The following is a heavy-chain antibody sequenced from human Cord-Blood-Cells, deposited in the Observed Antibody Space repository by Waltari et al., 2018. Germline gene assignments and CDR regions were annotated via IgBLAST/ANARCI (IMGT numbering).Heavy chain of an antibody. V-gene: IGHV3-48*02. CDR3: ARVTAVADWFDP. CDR1: GFTFSRYS. J-gene: IGHJ5*02. D-gene: IGHD6-19*01. Sequence: EVQLVESGGGLVQPGGSLRLSCAASGFTFSRYSRNWVSQAPGKGLEWVSYISSSSSTIYYADSVKGRFTISRDNAKNSLYLQMNSLRDEDTAVYYCARVTAVADWFDPWGQGTLVTVSS. CDR2: ISSSSSTI.